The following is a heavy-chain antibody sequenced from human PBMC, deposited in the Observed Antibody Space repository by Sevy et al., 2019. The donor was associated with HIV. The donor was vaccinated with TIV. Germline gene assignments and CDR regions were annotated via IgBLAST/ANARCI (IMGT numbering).Heavy chain of an antibody. CDR3: ARDDGNYYFHY. V-gene: IGHV3-7*01. D-gene: IGHD1-7*01. CDR1: GFTFSKYW. J-gene: IGHJ4*02. Sequence: GGSLRLSCAASGFTFSKYWMGWVRQAPGKGLEWVANIKQDAGQKYYVDSVKGRFTISRDNAKNSLYLQMNSLRAEDTAVYFCARDDGNYYFHYCCQGTLVTVSS. CDR2: IKQDAGQK.